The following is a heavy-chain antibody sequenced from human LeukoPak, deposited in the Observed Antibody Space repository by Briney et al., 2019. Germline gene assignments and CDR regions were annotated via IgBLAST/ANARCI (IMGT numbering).Heavy chain of an antibody. CDR3: ARDSTTVVTPEIDY. CDR2: IYSGGST. V-gene: IGHV3-53*01. J-gene: IGHJ4*02. CDR1: GFIVSSNY. Sequence: GGFLRLSCSASGFIVSSNYMSWVRQAPGKGLEWVSVIYSGGSTYYADSVKGRFTISRDNSKNTLYLQMNSLRAEDTAVYYCARDSTTVVTPEIDYWGQGTLVTVSS. D-gene: IGHD4-23*01.